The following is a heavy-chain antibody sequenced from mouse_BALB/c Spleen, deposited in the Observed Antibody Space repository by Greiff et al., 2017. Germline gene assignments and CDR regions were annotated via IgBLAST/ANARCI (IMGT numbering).Heavy chain of an antibody. CDR3: ARDLRRGAMDY. J-gene: IGHJ4*01. Sequence: EVKLVESGGGLVKPGGSLKLSCAASGFTFSDYYMYWVRQTPEKRLEWVATISDGGSYTYYPDSVKGRFTISRDNAKNNLYLQMSSLKSEDTAMYYCARDLRRGAMDYWGQGTSVTVSS. CDR1: GFTFSDYY. CDR2: ISDGGSYT. V-gene: IGHV5-4*02.